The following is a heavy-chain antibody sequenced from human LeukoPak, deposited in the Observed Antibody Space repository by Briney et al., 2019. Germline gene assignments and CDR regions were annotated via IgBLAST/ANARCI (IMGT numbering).Heavy chain of an antibody. J-gene: IGHJ3*02. V-gene: IGHV1-2*02. CDR3: ARGRPYGDYVDAFDI. Sequence: GASVKVSCKASGYTLTSYRIHWVRQAPGQGLEWMGWINPNSGGTNYAQKFQGRVTMTRDTSISTAYMELSRLRSDDTAVYYCARGRPYGDYVDAFDIWGQGTMVTVSS. CDR1: GYTLTSYR. D-gene: IGHD4-17*01. CDR2: INPNSGGT.